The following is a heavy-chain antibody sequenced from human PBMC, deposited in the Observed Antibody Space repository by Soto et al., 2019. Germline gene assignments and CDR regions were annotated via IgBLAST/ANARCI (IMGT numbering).Heavy chain of an antibody. CDR1: GFSFSNYW. V-gene: IGHV3-74*01. Sequence: EVQLVESGGGLVQPGGSLRLSCAASGFSFSNYWIHWVRQAPGKGLVWVSRIKTDGSSTDYAASVKGRFTISRDNTKNTLYLQMYRLTAEDAAVYYCAKREGNSYGLFHWGQGTLVTVSS. CDR2: IKTDGSST. J-gene: IGHJ4*02. CDR3: AKREGNSYGLFH. D-gene: IGHD3-10*01.